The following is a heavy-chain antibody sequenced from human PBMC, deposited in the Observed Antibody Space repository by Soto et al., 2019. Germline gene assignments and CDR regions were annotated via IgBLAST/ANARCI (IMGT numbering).Heavy chain of an antibody. Sequence: GGSLRLSCAASGFTFSSYAMSWVRQAPGKGLEWVSAISGSGGSAYYADSVKGRFTISRDNSKNTLYLQMNSLRAEDTAVYYCAKDPIVATPAPIYFDYWGQGTLVTVSS. CDR2: ISGSGGSA. CDR1: GFTFSSYA. CDR3: AKDPIVATPAPIYFDY. V-gene: IGHV3-23*01. J-gene: IGHJ4*02. D-gene: IGHD5-12*01.